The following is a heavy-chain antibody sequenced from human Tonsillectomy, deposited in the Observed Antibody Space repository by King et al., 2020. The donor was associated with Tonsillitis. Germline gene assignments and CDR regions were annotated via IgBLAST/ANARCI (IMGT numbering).Heavy chain of an antibody. J-gene: IGHJ4*02. CDR3: AKVYGGNSHFDF. D-gene: IGHD4-23*01. CDR1: GFTFNSYA. CDR2: ISGSGGST. Sequence: VQLVESGGGSVQPGGSLRLSCAASGFTFNSYAMSWVRQAPGKGLEWVSAISGSGGSTYYADSVKGRFTISRENSKNTLYLQMNRLRAEDTAIYYCAKVYGGNSHFDFRGQGTLVSVSS. V-gene: IGHV3-23*04.